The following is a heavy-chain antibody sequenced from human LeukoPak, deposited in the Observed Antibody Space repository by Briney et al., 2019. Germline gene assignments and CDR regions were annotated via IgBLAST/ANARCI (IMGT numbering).Heavy chain of an antibody. Sequence: SETLSLTCTVSGGSISSSFYYWGWIRQPPGKGLEWIGNIHYSGTTSYNPSLKSRVTIALDTSKNQFSLRLSSVTAADTAVSYCATLSSTWASDYWGQGTLVTVSS. CDR2: IHYSGTT. CDR1: GGSISSSFYY. V-gene: IGHV4-39*07. J-gene: IGHJ4*02. D-gene: IGHD6-13*01. CDR3: ATLSSTWASDY.